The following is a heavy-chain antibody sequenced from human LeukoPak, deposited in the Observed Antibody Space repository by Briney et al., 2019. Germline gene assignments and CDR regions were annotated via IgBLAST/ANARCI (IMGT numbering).Heavy chain of an antibody. Sequence: GGSLRLSCAASGFTFSSYAMSWVRQAPGKGLEWVSAISGGGGSTYYADSVKGRFTISRDNSKNTLYLQMNSLRAEDTAVYYCAKGRTYYYDSSDAFDIWGQGTMVTVSS. V-gene: IGHV3-23*01. D-gene: IGHD3-22*01. CDR2: ISGGGGST. CDR3: AKGRTYYYDSSDAFDI. CDR1: GFTFSSYA. J-gene: IGHJ3*02.